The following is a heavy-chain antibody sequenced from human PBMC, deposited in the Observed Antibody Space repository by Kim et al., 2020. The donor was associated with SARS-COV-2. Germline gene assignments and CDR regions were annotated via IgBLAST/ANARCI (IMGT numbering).Heavy chain of an antibody. CDR3: AADHRTHPTAFDI. CDR2: IVVGSGNT. V-gene: IGHV1-58*02. J-gene: IGHJ3*02. CDR1: GFTFTSSA. Sequence: SVKVSCKASGFTFTSSAMQWVRQARGQRLEWIGWIVVGSGNTNYAQKFQERVTITRDMSTSTAYMELSSLRSEDTAVYYCAADHRTHPTAFDIWGQGTMVNVSS.